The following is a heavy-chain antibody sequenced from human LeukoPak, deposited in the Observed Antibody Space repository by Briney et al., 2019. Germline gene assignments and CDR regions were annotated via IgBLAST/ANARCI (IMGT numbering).Heavy chain of an antibody. V-gene: IGHV3-30*18. CDR3: AKGVGSTGSYFDY. J-gene: IGHJ4*02. CDR1: GFTFSSYG. CDR2: ISYDGSTI. Sequence: GRSLRLSCAASGFTFSSYGIHWVRQAPGKGLAWVAVISYDGSTIYYADSVRGRFTISRDNSKDTLYLQMNSLRADDTAVYYCAKGVGSTGSYFDYWGQGTLVTVSS. D-gene: IGHD1-26*01.